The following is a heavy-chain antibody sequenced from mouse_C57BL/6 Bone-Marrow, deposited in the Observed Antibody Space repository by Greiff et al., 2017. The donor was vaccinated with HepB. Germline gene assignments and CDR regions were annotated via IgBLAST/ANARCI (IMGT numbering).Heavy chain of an antibody. CDR1: GFSLNSYG. CDR2: IWSDGST. V-gene: IGHV2-6*03. CDR3: ARLLHYVSYYYAMDY. Sequence: QVQLKESGPGLVAPSQSLSITCTVSGFSLNSYGVHWVRQPPGKGLEWLVVIWSDGSTTYNSALKSRLSISKDNSKSQVFLTMNSLQTDDTAMYYCARLLHYVSYYYAMDYWGQGTSVTVSS. D-gene: IGHD1-1*01. J-gene: IGHJ4*01.